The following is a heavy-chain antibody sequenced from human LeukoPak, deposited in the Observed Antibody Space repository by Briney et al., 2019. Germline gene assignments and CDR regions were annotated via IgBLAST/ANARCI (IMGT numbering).Heavy chain of an antibody. D-gene: IGHD2-2*01. CDR1: GFIFSDHW. CDR3: ARICSTTDCLISA. V-gene: IGHV3-74*01. CDR2: INSDGSYT. Sequence: GGSLRLSCAASGFIFSDHWMHWVRQAPGKGLVWVSRINSDGSYTSYADFVKGRFTISRDNAKNTVYLQMSSLRAEDTAVYYCARICSTTDCLISAWGQGTLVTVSS. J-gene: IGHJ4*02.